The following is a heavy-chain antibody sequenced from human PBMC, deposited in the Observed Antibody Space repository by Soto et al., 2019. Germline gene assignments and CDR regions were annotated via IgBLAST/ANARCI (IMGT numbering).Heavy chain of an antibody. J-gene: IGHJ4*02. CDR1: GYIFRSYG. V-gene: IGHV1-18*01. Sequence: ASVKVSCKASGYIFRSYGISWVRQAPGQGLEWMGWISAHNGNTNYAQKLQGRVTMTTDTSTSTADMELRSLRSDDTAVYYCARGPFLGPFDSWGQGTLVTVSS. CDR2: ISAHNGNT. CDR3: ARGPFLGPFDS.